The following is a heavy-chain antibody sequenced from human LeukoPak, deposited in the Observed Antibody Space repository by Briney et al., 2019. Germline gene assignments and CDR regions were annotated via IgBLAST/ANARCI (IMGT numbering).Heavy chain of an antibody. D-gene: IGHD6-6*01. CDR2: IIPTFGTA. V-gene: IGHV1-69*05. Sequence: GASVKVSCKASGGTFSSYTISWVRQAPGQGLEWMGGIIPTFGTANYAQKFQGRVTITTDESTSTAYMELSSLRSEDTAVYYCASSIAARPQYYYYYTDVWGKGTTVTVSS. CDR3: ASSIAARPQYYYYYTDV. CDR1: GGTFSSYT. J-gene: IGHJ6*03.